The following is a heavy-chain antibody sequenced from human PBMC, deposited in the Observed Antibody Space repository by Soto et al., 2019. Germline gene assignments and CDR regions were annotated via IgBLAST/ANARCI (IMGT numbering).Heavy chain of an antibody. D-gene: IGHD1-26*01. CDR1: GYTFTSYG. CDR3: ARDHRGARYHYYYGMDV. CDR2: ISAYNGNT. V-gene: IGHV1-18*01. Sequence: ASVKVSCKASGYTFTSYGISWVRQAPGQGLEWMGWISAYNGNTNYAQKLQGRVTMTTDTSTSTAYMELRSLRSDDAAVYYCARDHRGARYHYYYGMDVWGQGTTVTVSS. J-gene: IGHJ6*02.